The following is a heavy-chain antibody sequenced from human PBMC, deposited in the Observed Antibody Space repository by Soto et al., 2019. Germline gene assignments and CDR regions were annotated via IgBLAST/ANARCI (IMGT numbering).Heavy chain of an antibody. CDR1: GFTFSSYS. J-gene: IGHJ6*02. CDR2: ISSSSSTI. V-gene: IGHV3-48*02. D-gene: IGHD3-22*01. CDR3: ARERYYYASSGYQRTTVNYGIDV. Sequence: GGSLRLSCAASGFTFSSYSMNWVRQAPGKGLEWVSYISSSSSTIYYADSVKGRFTISRDNAKNTLYLQMNSLRDEDTAVYYCARERYYYASSGYQRTTVNYGIDVWGQGTTVTVSS.